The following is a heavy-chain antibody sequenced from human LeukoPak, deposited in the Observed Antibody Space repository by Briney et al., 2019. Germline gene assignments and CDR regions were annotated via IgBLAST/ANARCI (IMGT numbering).Heavy chain of an antibody. V-gene: IGHV4-39*07. D-gene: IGHD6-13*01. CDR2: IYYSGST. CDR3: AREGGPSSSWYFDRVDY. Sequence: SETLSLTCTVSGGSISSSSYYWGWIRQPPGKGLEWIGSIYYSGSTYYNPSLKSRVTISVDTSKNQFSLKLSSVTAADTAVYYCAREGGPSSSWYFDRVDYWGQGTLVTVSS. CDR1: GGSISSSSYY. J-gene: IGHJ4*02.